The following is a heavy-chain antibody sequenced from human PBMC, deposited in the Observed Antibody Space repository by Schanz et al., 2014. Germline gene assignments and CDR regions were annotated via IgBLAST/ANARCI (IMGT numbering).Heavy chain of an antibody. J-gene: IGHJ4*02. CDR3: ARTDQQMQRPDY. CDR1: GYTFSRYG. CDR2: IGGHSGDT. V-gene: IGHV1-18*01. Sequence: QVQLVQSGAEVKKPGASVKVSCKASGYTFSRYGISWVRQAPGQGLEWMGWIGGHSGDTRYAQQFQGRLTVTADTSTTTAYMELRSLRTDDTAVYYCARTDQQMQRPDYWGQGTLVIVSS. D-gene: IGHD2-2*01.